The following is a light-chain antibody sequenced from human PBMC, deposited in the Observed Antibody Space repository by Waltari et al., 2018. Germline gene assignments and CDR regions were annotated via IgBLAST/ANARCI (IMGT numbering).Light chain of an antibody. CDR1: SGDVGPYNF. CDR3: SSYTSSSTRV. J-gene: IGLJ3*02. CDR2: DVT. V-gene: IGLV2-14*03. Sequence: QSALTQPASVSGSPGQSITISCTGTSGDVGPYNFVSWYQQHPGKAPKLMIYDVTNRPSGISNRFSGSKSGNTASLTISGLHAEDEADYYCSSYTSSSTRVFGGGTKLTVL.